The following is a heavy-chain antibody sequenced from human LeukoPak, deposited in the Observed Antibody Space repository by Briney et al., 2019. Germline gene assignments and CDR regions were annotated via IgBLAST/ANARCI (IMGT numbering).Heavy chain of an antibody. CDR3: AGSCTQLLSGRLYYYYYMDV. CDR1: GGSFSGYY. V-gene: IGHV4-34*01. J-gene: IGHJ6*03. CDR2: INHSGST. D-gene: IGHD2-2*01. Sequence: KASETLSLTCAVYGGSFSGYYWSWIRQPPGKGLEWIGEINHSGSTNYNPSLKSRVTISVDTSKNQFSLKLSSVTAADTAVYYCAGSCTQLLSGRLYYYYYMDVWGKGTTVTVSS.